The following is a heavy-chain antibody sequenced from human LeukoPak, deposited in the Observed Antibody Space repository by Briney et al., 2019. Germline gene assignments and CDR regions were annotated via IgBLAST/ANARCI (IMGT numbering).Heavy chain of an antibody. D-gene: IGHD1-26*01. V-gene: IGHV3-21*01. CDR1: GFTFSSYS. Sequence: PGGSLRLSCAASGFTFSSYSMNWVRQAPGKGLEWVSSISSSSSYIYYADSVKGRFTISRDNAKNSLYLQMNSLRAEDTAVYYCASEGPLVGVGYWGQGTLVTVSS. CDR2: ISSSSSYI. J-gene: IGHJ4*02. CDR3: ASEGPLVGVGY.